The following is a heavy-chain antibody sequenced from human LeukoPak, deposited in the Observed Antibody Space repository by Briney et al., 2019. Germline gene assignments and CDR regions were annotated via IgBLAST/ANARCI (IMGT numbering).Heavy chain of an antibody. CDR1: GFTFSNAW. CDR2: IKSKTDGGTT. D-gene: IGHD6-19*01. V-gene: IGHV3-15*01. J-gene: IGHJ4*02. CDR3: TTPGYSSGWYFDY. Sequence: GGSLRLSCAASGFTFSNAWMGWVRQAPGKGLEWVGRIKSKTDGGTTDYAAPVKGRFTISRDDSKTTLYLQMNSLKTEDTAVYYCTTPGYSSGWYFDYWGQGTLVTVSS.